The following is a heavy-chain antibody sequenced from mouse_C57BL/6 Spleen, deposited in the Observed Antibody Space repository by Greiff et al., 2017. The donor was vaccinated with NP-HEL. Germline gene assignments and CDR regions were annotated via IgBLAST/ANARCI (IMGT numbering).Heavy chain of an antibody. D-gene: IGHD1-1*01. CDR3: ARGSRYYFDY. J-gene: IGHJ2*01. CDR1: GYTFTSYW. CDR2: IDPSDSYT. Sequence: VQLQQPGAELVKPGASVKLSCKASGYTFTSYWMQWVKQRPGQGLEWIGEIDPSDSYTNYTQKFQGKATLTVDTSSSTAYMQLSSLTSEDSAVDYCARGSRYYFDYWGQGTTRTVSS. V-gene: IGHV1-50*01.